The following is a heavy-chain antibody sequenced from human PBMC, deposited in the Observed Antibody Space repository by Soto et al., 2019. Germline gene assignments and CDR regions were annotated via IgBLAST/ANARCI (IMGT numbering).Heavy chain of an antibody. CDR1: GGSISSGGYY. CDR3: ARDRGRITMVRGEYYFDY. D-gene: IGHD3-10*01. Sequence: SETLSLTCTVSGGSISSGGYYWSWFRQHPGKGLEWIGYIYYSGSTYYNPSLKSRVTISVDTSKNQFSLKLSSVTAADTAVYYCARDRGRITMVRGEYYFDYWGQGTLVNVSS. J-gene: IGHJ4*02. V-gene: IGHV4-31*03. CDR2: IYYSGST.